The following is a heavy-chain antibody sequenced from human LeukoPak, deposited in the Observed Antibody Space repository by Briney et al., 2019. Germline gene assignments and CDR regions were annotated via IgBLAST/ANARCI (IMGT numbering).Heavy chain of an antibody. Sequence: TGGSLRLSCAASGFTFSSYAMSWVRQAPGKGLEWVSSISGSSAYIYYADSVKGRFTISRDNAKNSLYLQMNSLRADDTAVYYCARVKGVAVAATGFDSWGQGTLVTVSS. CDR2: ISGSSAYI. CDR1: GFTFSSYA. V-gene: IGHV3-21*01. CDR3: ARVKGVAVAATGFDS. J-gene: IGHJ4*02. D-gene: IGHD6-19*01.